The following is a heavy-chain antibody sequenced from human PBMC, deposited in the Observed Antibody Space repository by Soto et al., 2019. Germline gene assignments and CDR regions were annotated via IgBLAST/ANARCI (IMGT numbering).Heavy chain of an antibody. Sequence: QVQLVESGGGVVQPGRSLRLSCAAGGFIFSSYGMHWVRQAPGKGLEWVAVISYDGSIKYYADSVKGRFTISRDNSKNTLYLQMNSLRGEDTAVYYCAKSDGSGSYSFYYAMDVWGQGTTVTVSS. V-gene: IGHV3-30*18. CDR1: GFIFSSYG. J-gene: IGHJ6*02. D-gene: IGHD3-10*01. CDR3: AKSDGSGSYSFYYAMDV. CDR2: ISYDGSIK.